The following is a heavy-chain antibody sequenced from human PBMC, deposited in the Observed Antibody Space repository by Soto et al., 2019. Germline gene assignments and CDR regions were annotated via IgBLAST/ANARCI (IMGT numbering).Heavy chain of an antibody. V-gene: IGHV2-5*02. CDR2: IYWDDDK. CDR1: GFSLSTIGVG. D-gene: IGHD3-22*01. CDR3: AHILTSPHYSDSSNYPHVFDI. J-gene: IGHJ3*02. Sequence: QITLKESGPTLVKPAQTLTLTCTVYGFSLSTIGVGVGWIRQPPVKALEWLALIYWDDDKRYSPSLKSRLTIPKDTSQNQEVLSMTNMHTVDTTPYFCAHILTSPHYSDSSNYPHVFDIWSQGTLVAVFS.